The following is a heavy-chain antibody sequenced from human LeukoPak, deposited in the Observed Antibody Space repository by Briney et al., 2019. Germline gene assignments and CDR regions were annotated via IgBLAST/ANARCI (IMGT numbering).Heavy chain of an antibody. Sequence: ASVKVSCKASGYTFTSYGISWVRQAPGQGLEWMGGIIPIFGTANYAQKFQGRVTITTDESTSTAYMELSSLRSEDTAVYYCARSPTRSSSWFYSFDYWGQGTLVTVSS. V-gene: IGHV1-69*05. CDR1: GYTFTSYG. J-gene: IGHJ4*02. D-gene: IGHD6-13*01. CDR2: IIPIFGTA. CDR3: ARSPTRSSSWFYSFDY.